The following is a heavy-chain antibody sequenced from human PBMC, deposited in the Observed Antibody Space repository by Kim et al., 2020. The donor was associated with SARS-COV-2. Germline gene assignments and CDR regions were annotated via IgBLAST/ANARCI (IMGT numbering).Heavy chain of an antibody. CDR2: ISAYNGNT. CDR1: GYTFTSYG. J-gene: IGHJ4*02. CDR3: ARDVSYCSSTSCHVCSDY. Sequence: ASVKVSCKASGYTFTSYGISWVRQAPGQGLEWMGWISAYNGNTNYAQKLQGRVTMTTDTSTSTAYMELRSLRSDDTAVYYCARDVSYCSSTSCHVCSDYWGQGTLVTVSS. D-gene: IGHD2-2*01. V-gene: IGHV1-18*01.